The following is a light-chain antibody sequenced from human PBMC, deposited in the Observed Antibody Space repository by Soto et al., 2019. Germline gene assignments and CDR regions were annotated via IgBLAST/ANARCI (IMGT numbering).Light chain of an antibody. CDR1: SSDVGGFNY. Sequence: QSVLTQPASVSGSLGQSITISCTGTSSDVGGFNYVSWYQQHPGKAPKLMIYNVYDRPSGISYRFSGSKSGNTASLTISGLQGEDEADYYCSAYTVSRTYVFGTGTKVTVL. CDR2: NVY. J-gene: IGLJ1*01. CDR3: SAYTVSRTYV. V-gene: IGLV2-14*01.